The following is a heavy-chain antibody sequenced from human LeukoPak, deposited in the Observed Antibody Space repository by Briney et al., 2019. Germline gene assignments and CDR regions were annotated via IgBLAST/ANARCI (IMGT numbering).Heavy chain of an antibody. CDR2: ISSSSSTI. CDR3: ARDPCGDCSSYFQH. D-gene: IGHD2-21*01. Sequence: GGSLRLSCAASGFTFSSYSMNWVRQAPGKGLEWVSYISSSSSTIYYADSVKGRFTISRDNAKNSLYLQMNSLRAEDTAVYYCARDPCGDCSSYFQHWGQGTLVTVSS. J-gene: IGHJ1*01. CDR1: GFTFSSYS. V-gene: IGHV3-48*01.